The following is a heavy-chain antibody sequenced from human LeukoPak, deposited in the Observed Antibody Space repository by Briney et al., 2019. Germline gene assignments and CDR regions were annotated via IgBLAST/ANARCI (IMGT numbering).Heavy chain of an antibody. D-gene: IGHD3-10*02. CDR2: ISSSGSTI. CDR3: AELGITMIGGV. J-gene: IGHJ6*04. CDR1: GFTFSSYT. Sequence: GGSLRLSCEASGFTFSSYTMNWVRQAPGKGLEWVSYISSSGSTIYYADSVKGRFTISRDNAKNSLYLQMNSLRAEDTAVYYCAELGITMIGGVWGKGTTVTISS. V-gene: IGHV3-48*04.